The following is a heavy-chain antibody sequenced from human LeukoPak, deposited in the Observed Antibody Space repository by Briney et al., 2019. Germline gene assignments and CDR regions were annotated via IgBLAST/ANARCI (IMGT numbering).Heavy chain of an antibody. V-gene: IGHV3-21*01. CDR1: GFTFSSYS. Sequence: GGSLRLSCAASGFTFSSYSMNWVRQAPGKGLEWVSSISSSSSYIYYADSVKGRFTISRDNAKNSLYLQMNSLRAEDAAVYYCARDGGYTTLFDYWGQGTLVTVSS. CDR3: ARDGGYTTLFDY. CDR2: ISSSSSYI. D-gene: IGHD6-13*01. J-gene: IGHJ4*02.